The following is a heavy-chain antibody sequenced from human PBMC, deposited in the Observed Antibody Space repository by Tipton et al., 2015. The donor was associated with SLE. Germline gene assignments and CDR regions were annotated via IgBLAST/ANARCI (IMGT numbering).Heavy chain of an antibody. CDR1: GFTVSSNY. Sequence: SLRLSCVASGFTVSSNYMSWVRQAPGKGLEWVSVIYSGGTTHYAESVRGRFTISRDNSEKTVYLQMESLRPEDTAVYFCARRRYFDWLSIFDSWGQGTLVTVSS. D-gene: IGHD3-9*01. CDR3: ARRRYFDWLSIFDS. J-gene: IGHJ4*02. CDR2: IYSGGTT. V-gene: IGHV3-53*01.